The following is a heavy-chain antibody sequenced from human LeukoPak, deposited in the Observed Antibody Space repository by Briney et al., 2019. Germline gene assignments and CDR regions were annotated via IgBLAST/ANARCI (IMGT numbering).Heavy chain of an antibody. J-gene: IGHJ4*02. CDR1: GFTFSTYG. V-gene: IGHV3-33*01. Sequence: GGSLRLSCAASGFTFSTYGMHWVRQAPGKGLEWVAVIWYDGSNKYYADSVKGRFTISRGNSKNTLDLQMNSLRAEDTAVYFCARDRGSYLDYWGQGTLVTVSS. CDR2: IWYDGSNK. D-gene: IGHD3-16*01. CDR3: ARDRGSYLDY.